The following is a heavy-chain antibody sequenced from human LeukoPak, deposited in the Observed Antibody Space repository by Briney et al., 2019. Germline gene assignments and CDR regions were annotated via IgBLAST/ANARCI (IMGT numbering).Heavy chain of an antibody. CDR1: GGSITSHY. D-gene: IGHD5-18*01. Sequence: PSETLSLTCTVSGGSITSHYWSWVRQPPGKGLEWIAYLFDSVRTKDNPSLKSRLTLSADTSKNQFSQRLNSVTAADTAVYYCATIKRGSIFGYFDFWGQGIKVTVSS. V-gene: IGHV4-59*11. J-gene: IGHJ4*02. CDR3: ATIKRGSIFGYFDF. CDR2: LFDSVRT.